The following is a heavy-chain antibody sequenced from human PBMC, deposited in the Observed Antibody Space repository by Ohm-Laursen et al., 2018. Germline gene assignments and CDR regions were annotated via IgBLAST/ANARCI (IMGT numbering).Heavy chain of an antibody. CDR1: GGSISSGGYY. J-gene: IGHJ4*02. CDR3: TRGVYYDSSGSYSHYFDY. D-gene: IGHD3-22*01. Sequence: SQTLSLTCAVSGGSISSGGYYWSWIRQHPGKGLEWIGYIYYSGSTYYNPSLKSRVTISVDTSKNQFSLKLSSVTAADTAVYYCTRGVYYDSSGSYSHYFDYWGRGTLVTVSS. V-gene: IGHV4-31*11. CDR2: IYYSGST.